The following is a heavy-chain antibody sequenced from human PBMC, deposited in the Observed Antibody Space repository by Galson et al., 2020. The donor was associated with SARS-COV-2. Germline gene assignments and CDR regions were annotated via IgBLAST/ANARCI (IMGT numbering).Heavy chain of an antibody. V-gene: IGHV3-74*01. CDR2: INSDGSST. CDR3: ARGTLYYDILTGYYPPGSNYYYGMDV. CDR1: GFTFSSYW. D-gene: IGHD3-9*01. Sequence: GGSLRLSCAASGFTFSSYWMHWVRQAPGKGLVWVSRINSDGSSTSYADSVKGRFTISRDNAKNTLYLQMNSLRAEDTAVYYRARGTLYYDILTGYYPPGSNYYYGMDVWGQGTTVTVSS. J-gene: IGHJ6*02.